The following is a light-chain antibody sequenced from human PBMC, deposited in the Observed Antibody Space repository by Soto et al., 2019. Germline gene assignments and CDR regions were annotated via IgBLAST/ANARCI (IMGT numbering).Light chain of an antibody. CDR2: DAS. CDR1: QSISSW. CDR3: QQYNTYPWT. J-gene: IGKJ1*01. Sequence: DIQMTQSPATLSASVGDRVTITCRASQSISSWLAWYQQKPGKVPKLLIDDASSLEGGVPSRFSGSGSGTAFTLPISSLQPGDFATYYCQQYNTYPWTFGQGTKVEIK. V-gene: IGKV1-5*01.